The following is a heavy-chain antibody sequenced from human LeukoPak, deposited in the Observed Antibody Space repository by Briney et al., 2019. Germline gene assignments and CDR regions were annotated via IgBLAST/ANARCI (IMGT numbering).Heavy chain of an antibody. J-gene: IGHJ5*02. CDR2: IWYDGSDK. CDR1: GFTFSSYG. CDR3: ARCGGQQWLANWFDP. D-gene: IGHD6-19*01. V-gene: IGHV3-33*01. Sequence: GESLRLSCAASGFTFSSYGMHWVRQAPGKGLEWVAVIWYDGSDKYYADSVKGRFTISRDNSKNTLYLQMNSLRAEDTAVYYCARCGGQQWLANWFDPWGQGTLVTVSS.